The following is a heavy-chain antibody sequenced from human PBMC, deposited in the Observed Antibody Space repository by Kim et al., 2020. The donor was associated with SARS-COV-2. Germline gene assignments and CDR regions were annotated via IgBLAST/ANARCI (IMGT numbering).Heavy chain of an antibody. Sequence: SETLSLTCTVSGGSISSGGYYWSWIRQHPGKGLEWIGYIYYSGSTYYNPSLKSRVTISVDTSKNQFSLKLSSVTAADTAVYYCAAEQGIAAADIDYWGQGTLVTVSS. V-gene: IGHV4-31*03. CDR1: GGSISSGGYY. CDR3: AAEQGIAAADIDY. J-gene: IGHJ4*02. CDR2: IYYSGST. D-gene: IGHD6-13*01.